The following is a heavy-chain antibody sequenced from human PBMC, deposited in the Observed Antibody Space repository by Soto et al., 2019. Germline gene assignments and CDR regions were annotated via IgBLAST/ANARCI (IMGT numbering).Heavy chain of an antibody. Sequence: QVRLVQSGAEVKKPGASVKVSCKASGYTFTSYAMHWVRQAPGQRLEWMGWINAGNGNTKYSQKFQGRVTITRDTSVRTAYMELSSLSAEDTAVYYCARDRSRFIAVAAILPWWFDPWGQGTLVTVSS. V-gene: IGHV1-3*01. D-gene: IGHD6-19*01. J-gene: IGHJ5*02. CDR1: GYTFTSYA. CDR2: INAGNGNT. CDR3: ARDRSRFIAVAAILPWWFDP.